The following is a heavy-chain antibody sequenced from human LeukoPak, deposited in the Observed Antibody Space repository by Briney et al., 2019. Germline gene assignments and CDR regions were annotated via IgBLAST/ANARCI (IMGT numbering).Heavy chain of an antibody. V-gene: IGHV4-34*01. CDR2: INHSGST. J-gene: IGHJ4*02. CDR3: ARGRIRYCSSTSCYPFDY. CDR1: GGSSSGYY. D-gene: IGHD2-2*01. Sequence: PSETLSLTCAVYGGSSSGYYWSWIRQPPGKGLEWIGEINHSGSTNYNPSLKSRVTISVDTSKNQFSLKLSSVTAADTAVYYCARGRIRYCSSTSCYPFDYWGQGTLVTVSS.